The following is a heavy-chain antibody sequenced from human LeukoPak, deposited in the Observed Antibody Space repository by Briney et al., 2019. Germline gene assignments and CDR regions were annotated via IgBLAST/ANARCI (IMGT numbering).Heavy chain of an antibody. V-gene: IGHV3-30*03. D-gene: IGHD6-19*01. CDR2: ISYDGSNK. CDR1: GFTFSSYG. Sequence: GGSLRLSCAASGFTFSSYGMHWVRQAPGKGLEWVAVISYDGSNKYYADSVKGRFTISRDNSKNTLYLQMNSLRAEDTAVYYCASSLRSGWRPGYYFDYWGQGTLVTVSS. CDR3: ASSLRSGWRPGYYFDY. J-gene: IGHJ4*02.